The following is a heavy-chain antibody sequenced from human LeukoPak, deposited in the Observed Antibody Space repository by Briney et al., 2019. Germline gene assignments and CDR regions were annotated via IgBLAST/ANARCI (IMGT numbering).Heavy chain of an antibody. J-gene: IGHJ6*03. Sequence: SETLSLTCAVSGGSISSGGYSWSWIRQPPGKGLEWIGYIYHSGSTYYNPSLKSRVTISVDRSKNQFSLKLSSVTAADTAVYYCARDQEGYDYYYYYYMDVWGKGTTVTVSS. CDR2: IYHSGST. D-gene: IGHD5-12*01. CDR1: GGSISSGGYS. V-gene: IGHV4-30-2*01. CDR3: ARDQEGYDYYYYYYMDV.